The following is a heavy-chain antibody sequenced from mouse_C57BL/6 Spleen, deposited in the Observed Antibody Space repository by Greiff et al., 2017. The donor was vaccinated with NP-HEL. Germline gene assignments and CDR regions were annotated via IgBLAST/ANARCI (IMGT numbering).Heavy chain of an antibody. CDR1: GYTFTSYW. V-gene: IGHV1-69*01. D-gene: IGHD1-1*01. J-gene: IGHJ2*01. CDR3: ARRFPHYYGSSYEGYYFDY. Sequence: QVQLQQPGAELVMPGASVKLSCKASGYTFTSYWMHWVKQRPGQGLEWIGEIDPSDSYTNYNQKFKGKSTLTVDKSSSTAYMQLSSLTSEDSAVYYCARRFPHYYGSSYEGYYFDYWGQGTTLTVSS. CDR2: IDPSDSYT.